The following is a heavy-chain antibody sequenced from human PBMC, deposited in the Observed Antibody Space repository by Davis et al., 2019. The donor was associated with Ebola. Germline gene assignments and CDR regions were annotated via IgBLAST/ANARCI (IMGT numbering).Heavy chain of an antibody. Sequence: GSLRLSCAASGFTFSSYAMSWVRQAPGKGLKWVSGISGSGSTIYYADSVKGRFTISRDNSKNTLYLQMNSLRAEDTAVYYCAKFSPKEYYDFWSGYLVGWFDPWGQGTLVTVSS. D-gene: IGHD3-3*01. CDR2: ISGSGSTI. CDR1: GFTFSSYA. CDR3: AKFSPKEYYDFWSGYLVGWFDP. V-gene: IGHV3-23*01. J-gene: IGHJ5*02.